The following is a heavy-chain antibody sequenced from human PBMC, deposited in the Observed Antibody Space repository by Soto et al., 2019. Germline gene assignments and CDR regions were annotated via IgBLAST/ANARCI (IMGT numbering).Heavy chain of an antibody. V-gene: IGHV1-69*06. CDR3: ARDQGLGSDSSGCYSL. CDR2: TTPIFGTA. J-gene: IGHJ4*02. D-gene: IGHD6-19*01. CDR1: GGTFTSYA. Sequence: QVQLVQSGAEVKKPGSSVKVSCKASGGTFTSYAITGCGQPPEQGFEGMGGTTPIFGTANNAQKFQGRVTITADKSTSTAYMELSSLRSEDTAVYYCARDQGLGSDSSGCYSLWGQGPLVTVSS.